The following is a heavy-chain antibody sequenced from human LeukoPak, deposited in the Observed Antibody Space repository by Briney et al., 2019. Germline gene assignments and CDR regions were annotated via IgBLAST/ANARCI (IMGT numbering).Heavy chain of an antibody. V-gene: IGHV1-46*01. CDR3: ARVFDGGSPIDY. Sequence: ASVKVSCKASGGTFSSYAISWVRQAPGQGLEWMGIINPSGGSTSYAQKFQGRVTMTRDTSTSTVYMELSSLRSEDTAVYYCARVFDGGSPIDYWGQGTLVTVSS. CDR1: GGTFSSYA. J-gene: IGHJ4*02. CDR2: INPSGGST. D-gene: IGHD4-23*01.